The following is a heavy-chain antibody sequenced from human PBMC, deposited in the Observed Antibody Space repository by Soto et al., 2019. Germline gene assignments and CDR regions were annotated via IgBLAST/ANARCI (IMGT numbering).Heavy chain of an antibody. CDR1: GYSFTSYW. V-gene: IGHV5-51*01. J-gene: IGHJ6*02. CDR3: ASSTHTRYYYYGMDV. Sequence: PGESLKISCKGSGYSFTSYWIGWVRQMPGKGLEWMGIIYPGDSDTRYSPSFQGQVTISADKSISTAYLQWSSLKASDTAMYYCASSTHTRYYYYGMDVWGQGTTVTVSS. CDR2: IYPGDSDT.